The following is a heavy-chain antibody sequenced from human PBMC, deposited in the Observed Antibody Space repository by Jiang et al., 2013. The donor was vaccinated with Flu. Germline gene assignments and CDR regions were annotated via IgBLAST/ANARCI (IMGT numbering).Heavy chain of an antibody. CDR3: ASRDFDGMDA. CDR1: TFTSDYA. D-gene: IGHD3-3*01. V-gene: IGHV1-69*06. CDR2: IIPIFVTP. Sequence: TFTSDYAISWVRQAPGQGLEWMGGIIPIFVTPNYARKFQGRIVINADKSTTTAYMELSSLRSEDTAVYYCASRDFDGMDAWGQGTTVIVSS. J-gene: IGHJ6*02.